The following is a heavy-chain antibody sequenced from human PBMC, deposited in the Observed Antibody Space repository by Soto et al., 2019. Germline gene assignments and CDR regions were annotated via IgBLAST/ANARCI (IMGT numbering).Heavy chain of an antibody. J-gene: IGHJ6*02. Sequence: GGSLRLSCVGSGFNVTTNYMRWVRQAPGKGLECVSVVCSGGPTHYADSVKGRFTISRDIFTNTLHLQMTHLRAEDTAEYYCAKDRVVVYVWGQGTTVTVSS. CDR3: AKDRVVVYV. V-gene: IGHV3-53*01. CDR1: GFNVTTNY. CDR2: VCSGGPT. D-gene: IGHD2-15*01.